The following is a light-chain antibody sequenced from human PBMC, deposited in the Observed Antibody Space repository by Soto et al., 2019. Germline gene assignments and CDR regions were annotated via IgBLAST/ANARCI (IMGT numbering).Light chain of an antibody. V-gene: IGKV1-5*01. CDR2: DAS. J-gene: IGKJ1*01. CDR1: QTINSR. Sequence: DIQMTQSPFTLSASVWDRVTITCRASQTINSRLAWHQQKPGKAPKVLISDASSLKSGVPSRFSGSGSGTEFTLTISSLQPDDFATYYCQQYYSYPWTFGQGTKVDI. CDR3: QQYYSYPWT.